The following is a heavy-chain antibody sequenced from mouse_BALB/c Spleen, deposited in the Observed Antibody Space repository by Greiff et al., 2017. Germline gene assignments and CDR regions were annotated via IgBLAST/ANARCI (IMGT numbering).Heavy chain of an antibody. D-gene: IGHD2-1*01. CDR2: ISTYYGDA. CDR3: ARSYGNFPWFAY. CDR1: GYTFTDYA. J-gene: IGHJ3*01. Sequence: QVQLQQPGAELVRPGVSVKISCKGSGYTFTDYAMHWVKQSHAKSLEWIGVISTYYGDASYNQKFKGKATMTVDKSSSTAYMELARLTSEDSAIYYCARSYGNFPWFAYWGQGTLVTVSA. V-gene: IGHV1S137*01.